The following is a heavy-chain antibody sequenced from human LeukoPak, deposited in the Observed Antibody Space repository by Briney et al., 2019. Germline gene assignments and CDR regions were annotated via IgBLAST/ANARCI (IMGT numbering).Heavy chain of an antibody. J-gene: IGHJ4*02. D-gene: IGHD3-3*01. V-gene: IGHV4-34*01. CDR3: AGYYDFWSGYLDY. CDR1: GGSFSGYY. Sequence: SETLSPTCAVYGGSFSGYYWSWIRQPPGKGLEWIGEINHSGSTNYNPSLKSRVTISVDTSKNQFSLKLSSVTAADTAVYYCAGYYDFWSGYLDYWGQGTLVTVSS. CDR2: INHSGST.